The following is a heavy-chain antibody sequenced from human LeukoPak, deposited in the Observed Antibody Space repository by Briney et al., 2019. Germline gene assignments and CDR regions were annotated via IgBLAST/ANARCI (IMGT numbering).Heavy chain of an antibody. V-gene: IGHV4-39*01. CDR1: GGSISSSSYY. Sequence: SETLSLTCTVSGGSISSSSYYWGWIRQPPGKGLEWIGSIYYSGSTYYNPSLKSRVTISVDTSKNQFSLKLSSVTAADTAVYYCARQWTPIRLTGSNWFDPWGQGTLVTVSS. D-gene: IGHD3-9*01. J-gene: IGHJ5*02. CDR2: IYYSGST. CDR3: ARQWTPIRLTGSNWFDP.